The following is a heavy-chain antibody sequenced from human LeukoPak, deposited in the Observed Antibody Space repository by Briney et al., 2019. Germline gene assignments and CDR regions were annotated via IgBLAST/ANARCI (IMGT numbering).Heavy chain of an antibody. CDR1: GFTFSSYS. V-gene: IGHV3-48*02. CDR2: ISSSSSTI. Sequence: GGSLRLSCAASGFTFSSYSMNWVRQAPGKGLEWVSSISSSSSTIFYADSLKGRFTISRDNAKNSLYLQMNSLRDEDTAVYYCASLRFYGDYADYWGQGTLVTVSS. D-gene: IGHD4-17*01. CDR3: ASLRFYGDYADY. J-gene: IGHJ4*02.